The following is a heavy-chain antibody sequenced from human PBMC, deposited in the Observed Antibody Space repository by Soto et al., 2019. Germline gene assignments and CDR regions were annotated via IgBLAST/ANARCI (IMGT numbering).Heavy chain of an antibody. CDR2: ISYDGSNK. CDR1: GFTFSSYA. D-gene: IGHD5-12*01. CDR3: ARVGYDGTN. Sequence: QVQLVESGGGVVQPGRSLRLSCAASGFTFSSYAMQWVRQAPGKGLEWVAVISYDGSNKYYADSVKGRFTISRDNSKNALYLQMNSLRAEDTAVYYCARVGYDGTNWGQGTLVTVSS. V-gene: IGHV3-30-3*01. J-gene: IGHJ4*02.